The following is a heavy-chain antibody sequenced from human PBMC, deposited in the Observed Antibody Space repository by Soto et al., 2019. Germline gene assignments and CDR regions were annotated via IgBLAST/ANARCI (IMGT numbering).Heavy chain of an antibody. V-gene: IGHV3-21*01. J-gene: IGHJ1*01. D-gene: IGHD1-26*01. Sequence: EVQLVESGGGLVKPGGSLRLSCAASGFTFSSYSMNWVRQAPGKGLEWVSSISSSSSYIYSADSVKGRFTISRDNAKNSLDLQMNSLRAEDTAIYYCARRDPGAYFQHWGQGTLVTVSS. CDR3: ARRDPGAYFQH. CDR1: GFTFSSYS. CDR2: ISSSSSYI.